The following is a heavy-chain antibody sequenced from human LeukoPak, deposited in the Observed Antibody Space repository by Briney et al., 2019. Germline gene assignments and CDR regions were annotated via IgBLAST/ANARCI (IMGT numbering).Heavy chain of an antibody. J-gene: IGHJ4*02. CDR2: IRSSGGNI. CDR3: ARVGGNYIEWYYFDY. Sequence: GGSLRLSCAASGFTLSDFYMSWIRQAPGKGLEWVSYIRSSGGNIYYADSVKGRFTISGDNAKNSLYLQMNSLRAEDTAVYYCARVGGNYIEWYYFDYWGQGTLVTVSS. D-gene: IGHD4-11*01. CDR1: GFTLSDFY. V-gene: IGHV3-11*01.